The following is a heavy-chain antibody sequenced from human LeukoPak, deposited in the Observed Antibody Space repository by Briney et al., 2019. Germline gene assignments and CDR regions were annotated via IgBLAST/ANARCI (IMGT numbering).Heavy chain of an antibody. Sequence: GASVKVSCKASGYTFTSYGISWVRQAPGQGLEWMGWISAYNGNTNYAQKLQGRVTMTTDTSTSTAYMELRSLRSDDTAVYYCARVGSPNVPAAINYWGQGTLVTVSS. CDR3: ARVGSPNVPAAINY. D-gene: IGHD2-2*01. CDR1: GYTFTSYG. V-gene: IGHV1-18*01. CDR2: ISAYNGNT. J-gene: IGHJ4*02.